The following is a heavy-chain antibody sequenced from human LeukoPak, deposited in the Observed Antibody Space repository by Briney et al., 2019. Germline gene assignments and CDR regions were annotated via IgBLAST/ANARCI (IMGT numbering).Heavy chain of an antibody. CDR2: ISISGGST. V-gene: IGHV3-23*01. Sequence: GGSLRLSCAASGVTFTNYAMTWVRQAPGKGLEWVSGISISGGSTDYADSVKGRFTISRDNSKNTPYPQMNSLRAEDTAVYYCAKVPAGNKVEYWGQGTLVTVSS. CDR1: GVTFTNYA. CDR3: AKVPAGNKVEY. D-gene: IGHD6-19*01. J-gene: IGHJ4*02.